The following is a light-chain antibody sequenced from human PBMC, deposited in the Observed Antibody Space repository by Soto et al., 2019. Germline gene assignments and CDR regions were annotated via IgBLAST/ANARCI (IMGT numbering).Light chain of an antibody. V-gene: IGKV1-9*01. Sequence: DIQLTQSPSVLSASVGDRVTITCRASQGISNYLAWYQQKPGNAPKLLIYGTSTLQSEVPSRFSGSGSGTEFSLTISSLQPEDFATYFCQQLKTYPLTFGWGTRVEIK. CDR1: QGISNY. J-gene: IGKJ4*01. CDR2: GTS. CDR3: QQLKTYPLT.